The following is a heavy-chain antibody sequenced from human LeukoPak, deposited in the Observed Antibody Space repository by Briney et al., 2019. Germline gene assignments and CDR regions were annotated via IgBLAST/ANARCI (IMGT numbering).Heavy chain of an antibody. CDR2: IYYRGNT. CDR1: GDSVSIYY. Sequence: ETLSLTCTVSGDSVSIYYWSWIRQPPGKGLEWSGYIYYRGNTNYNPSLKSRVTMAVDTSKNQFSLKVSSVTAADTAVYYCARAGNNWSFDYWGQGTLVTVSS. V-gene: IGHV4-59*02. D-gene: IGHD1-1*01. CDR3: ARAGNNWSFDY. J-gene: IGHJ4*02.